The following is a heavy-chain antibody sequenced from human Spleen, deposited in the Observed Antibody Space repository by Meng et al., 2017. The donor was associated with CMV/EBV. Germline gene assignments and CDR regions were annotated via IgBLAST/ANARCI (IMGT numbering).Heavy chain of an antibody. CDR2: ISTSGSDI. CDR1: GFTFSDFS. D-gene: IGHD7-27*01. CDR3: ARTGAGPEIDYSYGLDV. V-gene: IGHV3-11*01. Sequence: GESLKISCAASGFTFSDFSMNWIRQAPGKGVECVSYISTSGSDIYYADSLKGRLTVSRDNAKDSLYLQLNSLRAEDTAVYYCARTGAGPEIDYSYGLDVWGQGTTVTVSS. J-gene: IGHJ6*02.